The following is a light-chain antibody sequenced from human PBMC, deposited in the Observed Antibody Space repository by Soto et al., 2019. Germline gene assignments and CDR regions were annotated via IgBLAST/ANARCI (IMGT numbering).Light chain of an antibody. Sequence: QSALTQPASVSGSPGQSITISCTGGSSDVGGYNYVSWYQQHPGIATKLMIFEVSNRPSGVSTRFSGSKSVNTASLTISGLQAEDEADYYCSSYRSGSTRVFGTGTKLTVL. CDR2: EVS. CDR1: SSDVGGYNY. J-gene: IGLJ1*01. V-gene: IGLV2-14*01. CDR3: SSYRSGSTRV.